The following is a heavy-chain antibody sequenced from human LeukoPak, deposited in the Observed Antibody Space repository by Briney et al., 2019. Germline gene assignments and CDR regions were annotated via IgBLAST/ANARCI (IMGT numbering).Heavy chain of an antibody. CDR3: AKDYVLRNWNDVAGSDAFDI. D-gene: IGHD1-1*01. V-gene: IGHV3-23*01. CDR2: ISGSGGST. Sequence: PGGSLRLSCAASGFTFSSYAMGWVRQAPGKGLEWVSAISGSGGSTYYADSVKGRFTISRDNSKNTLYLQMNSLRAEDTAVYYCAKDYVLRNWNDVAGSDAFDIWGQGTMVTVSS. CDR1: GFTFSSYA. J-gene: IGHJ3*02.